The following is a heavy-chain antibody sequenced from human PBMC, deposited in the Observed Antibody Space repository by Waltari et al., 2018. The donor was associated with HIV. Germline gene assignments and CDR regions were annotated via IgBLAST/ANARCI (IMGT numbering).Heavy chain of an antibody. J-gene: IGHJ4*02. D-gene: IGHD1-26*01. V-gene: IGHV3-7*01. Sequence: EVHLVESGGGLVQPGGSLRLSCAASGFSFRNYWMSWVRQAPGKGLEWVANIKQDGSEKYYVGSVKGRFTISRDNAKNSLYLQMNSLSADDTAVYYCARDFPLEGDNGDYFDTWGQGTLVTVSS. CDR3: ARDFPLEGDNGDYFDT. CDR2: IKQDGSEK. CDR1: GFSFRNYW.